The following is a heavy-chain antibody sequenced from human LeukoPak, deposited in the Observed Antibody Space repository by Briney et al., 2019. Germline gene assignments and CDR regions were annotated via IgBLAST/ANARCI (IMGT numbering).Heavy chain of an antibody. D-gene: IGHD3-16*02. CDR1: GGSFSGYY. CDR3: ARGDDYDYVWGSYRFDY. J-gene: IGHJ4*02. Sequence: PSETLSLTCAVYGGSFSGYYWSWIRQPPGKGLEWIGEINHSGSTNYNPSLKSRVTISVDTSKNQFSLKLSSVTAADTAVDYCARGDDYDYVWGSYRFDYWGQGTLVTVSS. CDR2: INHSGST. V-gene: IGHV4-34*01.